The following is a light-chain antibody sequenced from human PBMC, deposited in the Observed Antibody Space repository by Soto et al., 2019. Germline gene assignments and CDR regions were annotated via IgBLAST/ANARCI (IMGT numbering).Light chain of an antibody. J-gene: IGKJ4*01. V-gene: IGKV3-11*01. Sequence: EIVLTQSPATLSLSPGERATLSCRASQSVRSDLAWYQQKPGQPPRLLIYDVSDWATGVPARFSGSGSGTDFTLTISSLEPEDFAVYYCQQRDSWPLTFGGGTKVEIK. CDR3: QQRDSWPLT. CDR2: DVS. CDR1: QSVRSD.